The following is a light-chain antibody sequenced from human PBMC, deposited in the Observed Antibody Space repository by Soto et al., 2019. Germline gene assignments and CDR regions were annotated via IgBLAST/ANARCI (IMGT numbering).Light chain of an antibody. CDR1: SSDIGAYDY. CDR3: SSFASSNSPPYV. J-gene: IGLJ1*01. CDR2: DVA. V-gene: IGLV2-14*03. Sequence: QSALTQPASVSGSPGQSISISCTGTSSDIGAYDYVSWYQQHPGKAPKLLIYDVAHRPSGVSNRFSGSKSGNTASLTISGLQTEDEAEYYCSSFASSNSPPYVFGTGTKVTVL.